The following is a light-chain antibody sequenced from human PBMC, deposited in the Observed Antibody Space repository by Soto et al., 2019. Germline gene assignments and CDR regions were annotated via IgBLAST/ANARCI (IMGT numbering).Light chain of an antibody. J-gene: IGKJ1*01. V-gene: IGKV4-1*01. CDR2: WAS. CDR3: QQYLSIPRT. CDR1: QSLLYSSNNKNY. Sequence: DVVLTQSPDSLAVSLGERATINCKSSQSLLYSSNNKNYLAWYQRKPGQPPKLLIYWASTRESGVPDRFSGSESGTDFTLTISSLQAEDVAVYYCQQYLSIPRTFGQGTKVEIK.